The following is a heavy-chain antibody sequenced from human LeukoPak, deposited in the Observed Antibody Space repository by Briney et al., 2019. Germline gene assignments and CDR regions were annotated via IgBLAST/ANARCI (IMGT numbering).Heavy chain of an antibody. J-gene: IGHJ4*02. V-gene: IGHV1-8*03. Sequence: ASVKVSCKASGYTFTSYDINWVRQATGQGLEWMGWMNPNSGNTGYAQKFQGRVTITRNTSISTAYMELSSLRSEDTAVYYCAREKYSSGYYSLSFDYWGQGILVTVSS. D-gene: IGHD3-22*01. CDR2: MNPNSGNT. CDR1: GYTFTSYD. CDR3: AREKYSSGYYSLSFDY.